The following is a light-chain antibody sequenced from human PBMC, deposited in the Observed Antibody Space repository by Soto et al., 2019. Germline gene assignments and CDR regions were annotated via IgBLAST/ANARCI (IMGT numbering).Light chain of an antibody. V-gene: IGLV2-14*03. CDR2: DVT. CDR3: SSYTNKDTLL. CDR1: SSDVGGYDH. J-gene: IGLJ3*02. Sequence: QSALTQPASVSGSTGQSITISCTGTSSDVGGYDHVSWYQQHPGKAPKLIIYDVTVRPSGISRRFSGSKSDNTASLAVSGLQPEDEADYYCSSYTNKDTLLFGGGTKLTVL.